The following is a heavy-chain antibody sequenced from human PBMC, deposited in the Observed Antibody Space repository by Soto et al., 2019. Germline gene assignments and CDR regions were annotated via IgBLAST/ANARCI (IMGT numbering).Heavy chain of an antibody. CDR2: IYYSGST. V-gene: IGHV4-31*03. J-gene: IGHJ6*02. CDR3: ATSSGYFDYYYGMDV. CDR1: GGSISSGGYY. D-gene: IGHD3-22*01. Sequence: SETLSLTCTVSGGSISSGGYYWSWIRQHPGKGLEWIGYIYYSGSTYYNPSLKSRVTISVDTSKNKFSLKLSSVTAADTAVYYCATSSGYFDYYYGMDVWGQGTTVRVSS.